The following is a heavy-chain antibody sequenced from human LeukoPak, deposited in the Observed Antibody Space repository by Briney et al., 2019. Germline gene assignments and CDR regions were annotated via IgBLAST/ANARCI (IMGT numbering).Heavy chain of an antibody. CDR1: GGTFSSYA. Sequence: ASVKVSCKASGGTFSSYAISWVRQAPGQGLEWMGGIIPIFGTANYAQKFQGRVTITADESTSTAYMELSSLRSEDTAVYYCARGGDSEPNYYYYGMDVWGQGTTVTVSS. D-gene: IGHD1-14*01. J-gene: IGHJ6*02. CDR3: ARGGDSEPNYYYYGMDV. V-gene: IGHV1-69*01. CDR2: IIPIFGTA.